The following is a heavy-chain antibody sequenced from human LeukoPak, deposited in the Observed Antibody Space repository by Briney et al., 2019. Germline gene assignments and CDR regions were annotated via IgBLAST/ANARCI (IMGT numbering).Heavy chain of an antibody. CDR3: ASAYSSSSLWVY. D-gene: IGHD6-13*01. CDR1: GGSFSGYY. CDR2: INHSGST. Sequence: SETLSLTCAVYGGSFSGYYWSWIRQPPGKGLEWIGEINHSGSTNYNASLKSRVTISVDTSNNQFSLKLSSVTAADTAVYHCASAYSSSSLWVYWGQGTLVTVSS. J-gene: IGHJ4*02. V-gene: IGHV4-34*01.